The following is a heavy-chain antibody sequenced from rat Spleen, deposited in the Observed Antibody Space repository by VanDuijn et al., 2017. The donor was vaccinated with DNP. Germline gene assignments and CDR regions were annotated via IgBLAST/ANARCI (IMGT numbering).Heavy chain of an antibody. D-gene: IGHD1-11*01. CDR2: ISYDGGST. CDR1: GFNFNDYW. Sequence: EVLLVESDGGLVQPGRSLKLSCAASGFNFNDYWMGWVRQAPGKGLEWVAYISYDGGSTYYRDPVKGRFTISRDNAKSTLYLQMDSLRSEDTATYYCTTRRGHWGQGVMATVSS. V-gene: IGHV5-20*01. CDR3: TTRRGH. J-gene: IGHJ2*01.